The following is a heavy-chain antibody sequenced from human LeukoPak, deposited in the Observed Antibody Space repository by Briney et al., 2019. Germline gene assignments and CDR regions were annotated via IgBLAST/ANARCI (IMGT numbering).Heavy chain of an antibody. J-gene: IGHJ6*02. D-gene: IGHD3-9*01. CDR1: GFTFSSYS. Sequence: PGGSLRLSCAASGFTFSSYSMNWVRQAPGKGLEWVSSISSSSSYIYYADSVKGRFTISRDNAKNSLYLQMNSLRAEDTAVYYCARDVGITINYGMDVWGQGTTVTVSS. CDR3: ARDVGITINYGMDV. V-gene: IGHV3-21*01. CDR2: ISSSSSYI.